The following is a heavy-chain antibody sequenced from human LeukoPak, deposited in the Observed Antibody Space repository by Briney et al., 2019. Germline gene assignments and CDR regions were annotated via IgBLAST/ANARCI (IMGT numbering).Heavy chain of an antibody. CDR1: GFTFSSYG. V-gene: IGHV3-30*02. J-gene: IGHJ4*02. D-gene: IGHD3-3*01. CDR2: IRYDGSNK. CDR3: ARGALYYDFWSGYTAGVDFDY. Sequence: PGGSLRLSCAASGFTFSSYGMHWVRQAPGKGLEWVAFIRYDGSNKYYADSVKGRFTISRDNSKNTLYLQMNSLRAEDTALYYCARGALYYDFWSGYTAGVDFDYWGQGTLVTVSS.